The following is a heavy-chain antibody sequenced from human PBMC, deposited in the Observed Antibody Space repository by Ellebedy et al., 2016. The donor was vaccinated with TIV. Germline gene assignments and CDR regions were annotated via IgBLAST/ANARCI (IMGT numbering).Heavy chain of an antibody. CDR2: ISSSGSTI. J-gene: IGHJ6*02. D-gene: IGHD3-10*01. V-gene: IGHV3-48*03. CDR3: ARGGFGIDHGMDV. Sequence: PGGSLRLSCAASGFTFSSYEMNRVRQAPGKGLEWVSYISSSGSTIYYADSVKGRFTISRDNAKNSLYLQMNSLRAEDTAVYYCARGGFGIDHGMDVWGQGTTVTVSS. CDR1: GFTFSSYE.